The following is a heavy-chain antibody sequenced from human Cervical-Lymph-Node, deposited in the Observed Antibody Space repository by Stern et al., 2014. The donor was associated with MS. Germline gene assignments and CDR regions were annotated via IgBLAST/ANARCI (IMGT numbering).Heavy chain of an antibody. Sequence: QVTLRESGPALVKPTQTLTLTCTFSGFSLRTSGMYVSWVRQSPGKALEWLALIDWDGDRYYAPSLKARLSISKVTSKNQVILTMTNMDPVDTGTYYCARINGGADGTGVDYWGQGTLVTVSS. CDR2: IDWDGDR. CDR3: ARINGGADGTGVDY. CDR1: GFSLRTSGMY. V-gene: IGHV2-70*20. J-gene: IGHJ4*02. D-gene: IGHD1/OR15-1a*01.